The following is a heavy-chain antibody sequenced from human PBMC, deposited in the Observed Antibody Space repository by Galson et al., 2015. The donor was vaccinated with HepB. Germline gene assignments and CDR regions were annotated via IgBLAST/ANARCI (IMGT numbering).Heavy chain of an antibody. J-gene: IGHJ5*01. D-gene: IGHD5-18*01. Sequence: SLRLSYAASGFAFDSHAMSWVRQAPGRGLEWISGITGKGDSTFNADSVNGRFTGSKDNSIYMLYLQMNSLIAEDAGLYFCSKGYGLFDSWGQGILVTVTS. V-gene: IGHV3-23*01. CDR3: SKGYGLFDS. CDR1: GFAFDSHA. CDR2: ITGKGDST.